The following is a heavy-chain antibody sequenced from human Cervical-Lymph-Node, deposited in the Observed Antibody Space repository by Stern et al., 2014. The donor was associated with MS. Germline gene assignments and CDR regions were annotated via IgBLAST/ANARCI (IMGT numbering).Heavy chain of an antibody. J-gene: IGHJ6*02. Sequence: QVQLQESGADVKKPGSSVKVSCTASGDTFINFGISWVRQAPGQGLEWMGGFIPLFGTTEYAQKFQGRVTISADESATTVYMELSGLRSEDTAVYYCARDNDDNGMDVWGQGTTVTVTS. V-gene: IGHV1-69*01. CDR1: GDTFINFG. D-gene: IGHD1-1*01. CDR3: ARDNDDNGMDV. CDR2: FIPLFGTT.